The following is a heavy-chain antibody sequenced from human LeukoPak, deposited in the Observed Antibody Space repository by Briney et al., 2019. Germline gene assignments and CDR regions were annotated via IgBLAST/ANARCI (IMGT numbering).Heavy chain of an antibody. CDR3: ARDYYRTPGDY. J-gene: IGHJ4*02. CDR2: ISSSSSTI. Sequence: GGSLRLSCAASGFTFSSYSMNWVRQAPGKGLEWVSYISSSSSTIYYADSVKGRFTISRDNAKNSLYLQMNSLRAEDTAVYYCARDYYRTPGDYWGQRTQVTVSS. D-gene: IGHD3-10*01. CDR1: GFTFSSYS. V-gene: IGHV3-48*04.